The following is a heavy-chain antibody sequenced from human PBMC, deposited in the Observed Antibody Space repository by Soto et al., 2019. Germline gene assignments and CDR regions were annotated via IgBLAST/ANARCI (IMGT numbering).Heavy chain of an antibody. CDR3: AKESPGAPDSYYFYYGMDV. V-gene: IGHV3-23*01. CDR2: ISSSGGTT. J-gene: IGHJ6*02. Sequence: VGSMRLSCAASGLTFGAFSMTWVRKATGKGLEWVSVISSSGGTTYYADSVKGRFTISRDNLKNTLYLQMNSLRPEDTAIYYCAKESPGAPDSYYFYYGMDVWVQGTTVTVSS. D-gene: IGHD2-8*02. CDR1: GLTFGAFS.